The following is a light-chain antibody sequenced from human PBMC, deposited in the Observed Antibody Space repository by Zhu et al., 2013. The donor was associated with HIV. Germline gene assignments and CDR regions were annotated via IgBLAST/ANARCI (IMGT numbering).Light chain of an antibody. Sequence: EIVMTQSPATLSVSPGERAALSCRASQSVDNNLAWYQHKPGQAPRLLMYDASTRDTGVPAGSVAVGLGQSSLSPSAACSLKICCLYCQQYNNWPRTFGQGTKVEI. CDR1: QSVDNN. V-gene: IGKV3-15*01. CDR2: DAS. CDR3: QQYNNWPRT. J-gene: IGKJ1*01.